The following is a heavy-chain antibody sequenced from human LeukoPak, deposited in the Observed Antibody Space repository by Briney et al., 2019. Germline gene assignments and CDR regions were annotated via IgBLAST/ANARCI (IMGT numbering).Heavy chain of an antibody. CDR1: GGPFSGYY. D-gene: IGHD4-17*01. CDR3: ARGQGTVTTH. J-gene: IGHJ4*02. CDR2: INHSGSA. V-gene: IGHV4-34*01. Sequence: PSETLSLTCAGSGGPFSGYYWTWIRPPPGKGLEWIGEINHSGSANYNPSLKSRVTISLDTSKNQFSLKLSSVAAADTAVYYCARGQGTVTTHWGQGTLVTVSS.